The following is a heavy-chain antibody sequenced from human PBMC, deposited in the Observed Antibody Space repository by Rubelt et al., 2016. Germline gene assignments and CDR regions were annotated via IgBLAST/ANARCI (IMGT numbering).Heavy chain of an antibody. J-gene: IGHJ5*02. CDR3: ASMYSSSWYRGWFDP. D-gene: IGHD6-13*01. Sequence: QVQLVQSGAEVKKPGASVEVSCKASGYTFTSYGISWGRQAPGQGLEWMGWISADNGNTNYAQTLQGRVTRTTDTSTSTAYMERRSLRSDDTAVYYCASMYSSSWYRGWFDPWGQGTLVTVSS. V-gene: IGHV1-18*01. CDR2: ISADNGNT. CDR1: GYTFTSYG.